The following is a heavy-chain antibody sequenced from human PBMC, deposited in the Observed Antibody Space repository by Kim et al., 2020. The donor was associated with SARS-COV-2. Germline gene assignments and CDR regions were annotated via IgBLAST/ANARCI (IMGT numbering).Heavy chain of an antibody. CDR2: IIPILGIA. J-gene: IGHJ2*01. CDR1: GGTFSSYA. D-gene: IGHD2-2*01. Sequence: SVKVSCKASGGTFSSYAISWVRQAPGQGLEWMGRIIPILGIANYAQKFQGRVTITADKSTSTAYMELSSLRSEDTAVYYCARTDLEYQLPHNYWYFDLWGRGTLVTVSS. V-gene: IGHV1-69*04. CDR3: ARTDLEYQLPHNYWYFDL.